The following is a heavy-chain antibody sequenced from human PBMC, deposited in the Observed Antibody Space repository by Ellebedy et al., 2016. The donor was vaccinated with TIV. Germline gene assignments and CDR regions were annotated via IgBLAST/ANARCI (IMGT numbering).Heavy chain of an antibody. D-gene: IGHD2-8*02. CDR1: GGSISTYY. V-gene: IGHV4-59*12. CDR2: LSYSGST. Sequence: SETLSLTCTVSGGSISTYYWSWIRQPPGKGLEWIGFLSYSGSTTYNPSLKSRVTISVDTSKNQLSLKLSSVTAADTAMYFCATATGGWMAPHAFDIWGQGTLVTVSS. CDR3: ATATGGWMAPHAFDI. J-gene: IGHJ3*02.